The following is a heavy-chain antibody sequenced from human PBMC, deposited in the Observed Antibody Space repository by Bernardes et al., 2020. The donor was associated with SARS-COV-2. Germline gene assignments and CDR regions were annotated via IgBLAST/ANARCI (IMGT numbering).Heavy chain of an antibody. CDR3: ARQLWSSGWDDAFDI. CDR2: IYPGDSDT. V-gene: IGHV5-51*01. Sequence: GESLKISCKGSGYSFTSYWIGWVRQMPGKGLEWMGIIYPGDSDTRYSPSFQGQVTISADKSISTAYLQWSSLKASDTAMYYCARQLWSSGWDDAFDILGQGTMVTVSS. J-gene: IGHJ3*02. CDR1: GYSFTSYW. D-gene: IGHD6-19*01.